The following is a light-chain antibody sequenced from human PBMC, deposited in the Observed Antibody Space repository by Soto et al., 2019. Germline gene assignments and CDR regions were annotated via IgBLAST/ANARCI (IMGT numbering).Light chain of an antibody. CDR3: SSFTNTNTGV. CDR1: SSDVGGYNY. CDR2: EVS. Sequence: QSALTQPASVSGSPGQSITISRSGTSSDVGGYNYVSWYQQHPGKAPKLMIYEVSNRPSGVSNHFSGSKSGNTASLTISGLQAEDEADYYCSSFTNTNTGVFGGETKLTVL. J-gene: IGLJ3*02. V-gene: IGLV2-14*01.